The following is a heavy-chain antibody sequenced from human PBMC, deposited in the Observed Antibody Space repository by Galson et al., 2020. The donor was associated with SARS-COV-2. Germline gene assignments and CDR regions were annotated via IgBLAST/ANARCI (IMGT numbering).Heavy chain of an antibody. CDR3: ARERGGGVVPASAKDAFDI. CDR1: GGSISSRNW. Sequence: SETLSLTCAVSGGSISSRNWWCWVRQPPGKGLEWIGAIYHSGSTNYNPSLKSRVTISVDKSKNQFSLKLSSVTAADTAVYYCARERGGGVVPASAKDAFDIWGQGTMVTVSS. D-gene: IGHD2-2*01. J-gene: IGHJ3*02. V-gene: IGHV4-4*02. CDR2: IYHSGST.